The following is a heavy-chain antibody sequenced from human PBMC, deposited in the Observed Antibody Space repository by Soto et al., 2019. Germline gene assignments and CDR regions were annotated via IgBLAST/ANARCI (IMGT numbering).Heavy chain of an antibody. CDR3: AKALRGGCDY. D-gene: IGHD3-10*01. J-gene: IGHJ4*02. CDR1: GVTFSDYA. CDR2: ISFDGSNE. Sequence: QVQLVGSGGGVVQPGRSLRLSCAVTGVTFSDYAMHWVRQAPGKGLEWVAVISFDGSNEYYADSVKGRFTISRDNIKNTLHLQMNSLRVEDTAVYYCAKALRGGCDYWGQGTLVTVSS. V-gene: IGHV3-30*18.